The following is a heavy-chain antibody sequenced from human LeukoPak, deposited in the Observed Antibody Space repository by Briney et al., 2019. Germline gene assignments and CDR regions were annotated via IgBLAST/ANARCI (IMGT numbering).Heavy chain of an antibody. CDR3: VTAGGSGSYGRFDP. D-gene: IGHD3-10*01. J-gene: IGHJ5*02. V-gene: IGHV3-74*01. Sequence: GGSLRLSCAASGFTFSAYWMHWVRQTPGKGLVWVSRINTDGTTTNYADSVKGRFTIFRDNAKNTVYLQMNSLRDEDTAVYYCVTAGGSGSYGRFDPWGQGTLVSVSS. CDR2: INTDGTTT. CDR1: GFTFSAYW.